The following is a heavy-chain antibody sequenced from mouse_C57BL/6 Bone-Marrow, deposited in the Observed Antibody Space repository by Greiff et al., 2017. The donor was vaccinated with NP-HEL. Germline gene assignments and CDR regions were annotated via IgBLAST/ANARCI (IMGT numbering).Heavy chain of an antibody. Sequence: VQLQESGPELVKPGASVKISCKASGYSFTSYYIHWVKQRPGQGLEWIGWIYPGSGNTKYNEKFKGKATLTADTSSSTAYMQHSSLTSEDSAVYYCARSYYGSSPFAYWGQGTLVTVSA. CDR3: ARSYYGSSPFAY. D-gene: IGHD1-1*01. CDR2: IYPGSGNT. V-gene: IGHV1-66*01. J-gene: IGHJ3*01. CDR1: GYSFTSYY.